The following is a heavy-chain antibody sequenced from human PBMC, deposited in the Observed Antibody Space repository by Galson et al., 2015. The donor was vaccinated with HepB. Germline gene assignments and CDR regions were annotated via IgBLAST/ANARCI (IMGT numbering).Heavy chain of an antibody. J-gene: IGHJ4*02. CDR2: ISGYNGNT. V-gene: IGHV1-18*01. CDR1: GYTFTKFG. D-gene: IGHD6-6*01. Sequence: SVKVSCKDSGYTFTKFGISWVRQAPGQGLEWMAWISGYNGNTHYAQTFQGRVTLTTDTSTSTAYMELRSLTSDDTAVYYCATARYSTSPPYNWGQGTLVTVSS. CDR3: ATARYSTSPPYN.